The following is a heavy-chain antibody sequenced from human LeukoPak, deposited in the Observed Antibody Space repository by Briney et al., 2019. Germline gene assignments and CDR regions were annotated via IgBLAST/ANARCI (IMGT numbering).Heavy chain of an antibody. D-gene: IGHD3-10*01. J-gene: IGHJ4*02. CDR2: INQDGDEK. CDR1: GFTFSNYW. CDR3: ARGSYYWVY. V-gene: IGHV3-7*05. Sequence: GGSLRLSCATSGFTFSNYWMSWVRQAPGKGLEWVANINQDGDEKYYVDSVKGRFTISRDNAKNSLYLQMNSLRAEDTAMYYCARGSYYWVYWGQGTLVTVSS.